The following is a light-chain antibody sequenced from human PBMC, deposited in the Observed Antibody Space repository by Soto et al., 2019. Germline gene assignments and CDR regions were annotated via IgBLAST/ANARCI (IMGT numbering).Light chain of an antibody. Sequence: EIVMTQSPATLSVSPGERVTLSCRASQSVSSKLAWYQQKPGQAPRLLIYGASNRATGIPDRFSGSGSGTDFTLTISRLEPEDFAVYYCQQYGSSGTFGQGTKVDI. CDR2: GAS. V-gene: IGKV3-20*01. CDR1: QSVSSK. CDR3: QQYGSSGT. J-gene: IGKJ1*01.